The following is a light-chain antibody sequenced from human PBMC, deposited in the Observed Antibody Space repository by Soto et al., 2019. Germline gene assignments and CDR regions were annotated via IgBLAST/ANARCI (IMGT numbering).Light chain of an antibody. CDR3: QQYNSYPLT. CDR1: QSISSW. V-gene: IGKV1-5*01. Sequence: DIQMTSSPSALAASVGDRVTITCRASQSISSWLAWYQQKPGKAPKLLIYDASSLESGVPSRFSGSGSGTEFTLTISSLQPDDFATYYCQQYNSYPLTFGGGTKVDIK. CDR2: DAS. J-gene: IGKJ4*01.